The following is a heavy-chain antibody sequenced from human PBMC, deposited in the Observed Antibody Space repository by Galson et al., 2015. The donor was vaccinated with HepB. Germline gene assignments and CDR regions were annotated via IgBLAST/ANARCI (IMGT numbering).Heavy chain of an antibody. J-gene: IGHJ5*02. CDR3: ARKAVVTPDYTWFDP. CDR1: GFTFKSHS. Sequence: SLRLSCAASGFTFKSHSMHWARQAPGKGLEWVAVVSPDGRNKYYADSVQGRFTISRDNSENTLYLQMDSLRPEDTAIYHCARKAVVTPDYTWFDPWGQGTLVTVSS. D-gene: IGHD4-11*01. V-gene: IGHV3-30*01. CDR2: VSPDGRNK.